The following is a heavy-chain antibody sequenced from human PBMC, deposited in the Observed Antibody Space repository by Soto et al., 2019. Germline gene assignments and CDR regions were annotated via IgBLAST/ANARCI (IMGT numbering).Heavy chain of an antibody. CDR3: AKQRKVTTAAGQMSFDA. V-gene: IGHV5-51*01. Sequence: GASLKISCQASGYNFRHYYIAWVRQKPGRGLEWVGLIYPGDSDVRYSPSVQGQVTISVDRSTDTAYLQWNSLRASDSGTYYCAKQRKVTTAAGQMSFDAWGQGTLVTVSS. CDR2: IYPGDSDV. D-gene: IGHD6-13*01. J-gene: IGHJ4*02. CDR1: GYNFRHYY.